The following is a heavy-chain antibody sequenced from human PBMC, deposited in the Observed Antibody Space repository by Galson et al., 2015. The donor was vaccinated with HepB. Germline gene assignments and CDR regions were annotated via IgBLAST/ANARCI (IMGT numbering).Heavy chain of an antibody. CDR1: GFTFSSYS. Sequence: SLRLSCAASGFTFSSYSMNWVRQAPGKGLEWVSSISSSSSYIYYADSVKGRFTISRDNAKKSLYLQMNSLRAEDTAVYYCARVHSSGYKEIGYFDYWGQGTLVTVSS. CDR3: ARVHSSGYKEIGYFDY. V-gene: IGHV3-21*01. CDR2: ISSSSSYI. J-gene: IGHJ4*02. D-gene: IGHD3-22*01.